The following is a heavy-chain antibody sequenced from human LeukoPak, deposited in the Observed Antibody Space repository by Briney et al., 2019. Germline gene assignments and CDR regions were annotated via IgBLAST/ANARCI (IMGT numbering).Heavy chain of an antibody. J-gene: IGHJ4*02. V-gene: IGHV3-23*01. CDR3: AKALDYWYFDY. D-gene: IGHD2/OR15-2a*01. CDR1: GITFGSYW. Sequence: GSLRLSCAASGITFGSYWMSWVRQAPGKGLEWVSAISGRPSYADSVKGRFTISRDNSKNTLYLQVNSLRAEDTAVYYCAKALDYWYFDYWGQGTLVTVSS. CDR2: ISGRP.